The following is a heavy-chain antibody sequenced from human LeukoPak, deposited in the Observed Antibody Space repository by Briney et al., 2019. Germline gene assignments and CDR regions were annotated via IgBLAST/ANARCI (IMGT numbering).Heavy chain of an antibody. CDR1: GCTFTSYY. J-gene: IGHJ4*02. CDR3: ARSSGRGVSDY. Sequence: ASVKVSCKASGCTFTSYYMHWVRQAPGQGLEWMGIINPSGGSTSYAQKCKGRVTMTRDTSTSTVYMELSSLRSEDTAVYYCARSSGRGVSDYWGQGTLVTVSS. V-gene: IGHV1-46*01. CDR2: INPSGGST. D-gene: IGHD3-10*01.